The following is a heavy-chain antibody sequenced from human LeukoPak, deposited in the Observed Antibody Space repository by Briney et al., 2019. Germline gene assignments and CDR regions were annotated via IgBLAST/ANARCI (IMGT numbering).Heavy chain of an antibody. V-gene: IGHV3-53*01. CDR3: ARGPAGYN. CDR1: GFTVSSNH. Sequence: GGSLRLSCAASGFTVSSNHMIWVRQAPGEGLEWVSVIYSGGSTDYADSVKGRFTIYRDNLKNTLYLQMNSLRAEDTAVYYCARGPAGYNWGQGTMVTFSS. J-gene: IGHJ4*02. CDR2: IYSGGST. D-gene: IGHD1-1*01.